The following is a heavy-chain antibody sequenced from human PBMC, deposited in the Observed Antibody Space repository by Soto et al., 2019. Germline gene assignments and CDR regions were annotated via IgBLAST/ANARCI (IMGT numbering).Heavy chain of an antibody. V-gene: IGHV3-23*01. D-gene: IGHD5-12*01. CDR1: GFTFSSYA. CDR3: ARVFTYGYGFDY. J-gene: IGHJ4*02. Sequence: GGSLRLSCAASGFTFSSYAMSWVRQAPGKGLEWVSAISGSGGSTYYADSVKGRFTISRDNSKNTLYLQMNSLRAEDTAVYYCARVFTYGYGFDYWGKGTLVTVSS. CDR2: ISGSGGST.